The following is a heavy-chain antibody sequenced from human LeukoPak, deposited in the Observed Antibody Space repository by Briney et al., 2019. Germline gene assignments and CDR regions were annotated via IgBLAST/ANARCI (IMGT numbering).Heavy chain of an antibody. CDR2: ITHSGST. J-gene: IGHJ6*03. D-gene: IGHD2-2*01. CDR1: AYSISSGYY. Sequence: SETLSLTCTVSAYSISSGYYWGWIRQPPEKGLEWIGEITHSGSTNYNSSLKIRVTISVDTSKNQFSLKLSSVTAADTAVYYCASVRKGYCSSTSCYAKGYYYYYMDVWGKGTTVTISS. CDR3: ASVRKGYCSSTSCYAKGYYYYYMDV. V-gene: IGHV4-38-2*02.